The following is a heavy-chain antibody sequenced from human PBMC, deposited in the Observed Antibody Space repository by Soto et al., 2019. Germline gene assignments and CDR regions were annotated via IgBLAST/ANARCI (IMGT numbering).Heavy chain of an antibody. J-gene: IGHJ6*02. Sequence: SETLSLTCTVSGDSIISSDFYWGWVRQPPGRGLEWIGSIFYLGSSYYNPSLKSRVTISVDTSKNQFSLKLSSVTAADTAVYYCARAVLRFLEWLSDYGIDVWGRGTTVAVS. CDR2: IFYLGSS. V-gene: IGHV4-39*07. CDR1: GDSIISSDFY. D-gene: IGHD3-3*01. CDR3: ARAVLRFLEWLSDYGIDV.